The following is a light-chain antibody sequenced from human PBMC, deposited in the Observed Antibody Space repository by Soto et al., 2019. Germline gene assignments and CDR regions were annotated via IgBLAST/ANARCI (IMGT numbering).Light chain of an antibody. CDR1: SSNIGAGYD. J-gene: IGLJ1*01. CDR2: DNN. V-gene: IGLV1-40*01. CDR3: QSYNSRLSDYV. Sequence: QSVLTQPPSVSGDPGQRVTISCTGSSSNIGAGYDVHWYQQLPGTAPKLLIYDNNNRPSGVPDRFCGSKSGTSASLAITGLQAEDEADYYCQSYNSRLSDYVFGTWTKVTVL.